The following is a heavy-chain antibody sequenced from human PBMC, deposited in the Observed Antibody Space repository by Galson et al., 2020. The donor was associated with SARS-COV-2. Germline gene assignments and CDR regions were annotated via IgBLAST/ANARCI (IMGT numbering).Heavy chain of an antibody. CDR1: GFTFSSYA. CDR3: ARPRGGSYRDAFDI. Sequence: GGSLRLSCAASGFTFSSYAMHWVRQAPGKGMEWVAVISYDGSNKYYADSVKGRFTISRDNSKNTLYLQMNSLRAEDTAVYYCARPRGGSYRDAFDIWGQGTMVTVSS. D-gene: IGHD1-26*01. V-gene: IGHV3-30*04. CDR2: ISYDGSNK. J-gene: IGHJ3*02.